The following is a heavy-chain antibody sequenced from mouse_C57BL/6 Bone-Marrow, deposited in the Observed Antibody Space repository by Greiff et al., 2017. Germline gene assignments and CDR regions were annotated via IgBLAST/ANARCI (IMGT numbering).Heavy chain of an antibody. J-gene: IGHJ4*01. Sequence: QVQLQQSGPGLVKPSQCLSITCTVSGFSLTSYGVHWVRQSPGKGLEWLGVIWSGGSTAYNAAFISRRSISKDNSKSQDSFKMNSLQADDTAIYYCAREGGGGALDYWGQGTSVTVSS. CDR1: GFSLTSYG. V-gene: IGHV2-2*01. CDR2: IWSGGST. CDR3: AREGGGGALDY.